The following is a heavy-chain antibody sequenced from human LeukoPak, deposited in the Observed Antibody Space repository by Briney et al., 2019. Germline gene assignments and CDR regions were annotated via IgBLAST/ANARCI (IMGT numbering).Heavy chain of an antibody. D-gene: IGHD6-19*01. Sequence: GGSLRLSCAASGFTFSSYAMSWVRQAPGKGLEWVSAISGSGTNTYYADSVKGRFTISRDNPKNTLYLQITSLRAEDTGVYYCAKDHLPGIVVADRDYWGQGTLVTVSS. J-gene: IGHJ4*02. CDR1: GFTFSSYA. CDR2: ISGSGTNT. V-gene: IGHV3-23*01. CDR3: AKDHLPGIVVADRDY.